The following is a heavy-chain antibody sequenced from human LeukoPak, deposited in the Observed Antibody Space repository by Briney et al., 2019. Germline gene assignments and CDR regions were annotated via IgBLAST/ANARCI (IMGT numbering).Heavy chain of an antibody. CDR2: INSDGSST. CDR1: GFTFNSYW. J-gene: IGHJ4*02. V-gene: IGHV3-74*01. CDR3: AREVGGSWLRYFDY. Sequence: GGSLRLSCAASGFTFNSYWLHWVRQAPGKGLVWVSRINSDGSSTSYADYVKGRFTISRDNAKNTLYLQMNSLRAEDTAVYYCAREVGGSWLRYFDYWGQGTLVTVSS. D-gene: IGHD1-26*01.